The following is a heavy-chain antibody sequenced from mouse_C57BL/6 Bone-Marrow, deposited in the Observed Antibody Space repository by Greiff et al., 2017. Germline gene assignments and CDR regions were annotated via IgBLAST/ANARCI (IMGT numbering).Heavy chain of an antibody. D-gene: IGHD2-1*01. V-gene: IGHV1-76*01. CDR3: AREGLLCRPYYFDY. CDR2: IYPGSGNT. Sequence: QVQLKESGAELVRPGASVKLSCKASGYTFTDYYINWVKQRPGQGLEWIARIYPGSGNTYYNEKFKVKATLTAEKSSSTAYMQLSSLTSEDSAVYFCAREGLLCRPYYFDYWGQGTTLTVSS. J-gene: IGHJ2*01. CDR1: GYTFTDYY.